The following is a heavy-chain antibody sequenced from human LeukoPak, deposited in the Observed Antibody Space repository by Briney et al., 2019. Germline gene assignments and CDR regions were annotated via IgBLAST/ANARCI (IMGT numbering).Heavy chain of an antibody. J-gene: IGHJ4*02. CDR2: INHSGST. CDR3: ARGQRSDDSQAYYFDY. V-gene: IGHV4-34*01. Sequence: PSETLSLTCAVYGGSFSGYYWSWLRQPPGKGLEWTGEINHSGSTNYNPSLKSRVTISVDTSKNQFSLKLSSVTAADTAVYYCARGQRSDDSQAYYFDYWGQGTLVTVSS. CDR1: GGSFSGYY. D-gene: IGHD1-1*01.